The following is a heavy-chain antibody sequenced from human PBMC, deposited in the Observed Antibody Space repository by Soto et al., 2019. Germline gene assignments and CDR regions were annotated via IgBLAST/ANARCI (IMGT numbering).Heavy chain of an antibody. D-gene: IGHD3-10*01. V-gene: IGHV4-34*01. CDR1: GGSFSGYY. Sequence: QVQLQQWGAGLLKPSETLSLTCAVYGGSFSGYYWSWIRQPPGKGLEWIGEINHSGSTNYNPSLKCRFTISVAPSQNQSFLTLSSVTAADTAVYYCARARRLLWFGEFPLDYWGQGTLVTVSS. J-gene: IGHJ4*02. CDR3: ARARRLLWFGEFPLDY. CDR2: INHSGST.